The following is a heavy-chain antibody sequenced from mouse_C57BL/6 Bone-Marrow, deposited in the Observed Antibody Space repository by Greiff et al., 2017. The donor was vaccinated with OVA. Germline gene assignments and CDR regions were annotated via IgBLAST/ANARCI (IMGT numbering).Heavy chain of an antibody. Sequence: QVQLKQSGAELVKPGASVKLSCKASGYTFTSYWMHWVKQRPGQGLEWIGMIHPNSGSTNYNEKFKSKATLTVDKSSSTAYMQLSSLTSEDSAVYYCARGGFITTVVAHWYFDVWGTGTTVTVSS. CDR2: IHPNSGST. CDR3: ARGGFITTVVAHWYFDV. D-gene: IGHD1-1*01. J-gene: IGHJ1*03. CDR1: GYTFTSYW. V-gene: IGHV1-64*01.